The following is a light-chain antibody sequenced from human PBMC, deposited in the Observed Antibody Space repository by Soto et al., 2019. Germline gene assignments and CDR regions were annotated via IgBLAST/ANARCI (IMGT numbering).Light chain of an antibody. V-gene: IGKV3-11*01. CDR3: QQRSNWPPYT. J-gene: IGKJ2*01. CDR1: QSVSSY. Sequence: EIVLTQSPATLSLSPGERTTLSCRASQSVSSYLAWYQQKPGQAPRLLLYDASNRATGIPAGFSGSGSGTDFTLTISSLEPEDFAVYYCQQRSNWPPYTFGQGTKLEIK. CDR2: DAS.